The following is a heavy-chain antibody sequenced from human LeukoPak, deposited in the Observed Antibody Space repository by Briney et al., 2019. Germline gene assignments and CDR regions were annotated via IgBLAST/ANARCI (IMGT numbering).Heavy chain of an antibody. J-gene: IGHJ4*02. CDR1: GFTFSSYG. Sequence: GGSLRLSCAASGFTFSSYGMHWVRQAPGKGLEWVAFIRYDGSNKYYADSVKGRFTISRDNSKNSLYLQMNSLRAEDTAVYYCARLQYSFLYGSGSYGVDYWGQGTLATVSS. CDR3: ARLQYSFLYGSGSYGVDY. D-gene: IGHD3-10*01. V-gene: IGHV3-30*02. CDR2: IRYDGSNK.